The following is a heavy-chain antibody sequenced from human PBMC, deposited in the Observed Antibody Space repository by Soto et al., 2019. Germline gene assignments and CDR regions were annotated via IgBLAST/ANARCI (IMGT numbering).Heavy chain of an antibody. CDR3: ATISSSWYEADY. V-gene: IGHV4-34*01. D-gene: IGHD6-13*01. J-gene: IGHJ4*02. CDR1: GGSFSGYY. CDR2: INHSGST. Sequence: ASETLSLTCAVYGGSFSGYYWSWIRQPPGKGLEWIGEINHSGSTNYNPSLKSRVTISVDTSKNQFSLKLSSVTAADTAVYYCATISSSWYEADYWGQGTLVTVSS.